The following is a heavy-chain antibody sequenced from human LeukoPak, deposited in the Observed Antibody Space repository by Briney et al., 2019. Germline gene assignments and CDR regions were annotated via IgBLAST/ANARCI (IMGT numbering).Heavy chain of an antibody. D-gene: IGHD3-3*01. CDR1: GGSISSSSYY. CDR3: ARRQYDFWTGYSDY. V-gene: IGHV4-39*01. J-gene: IGHJ4*02. Sequence: PSETLSLTCTVSGGSISSSSYYWGWIRQPPGKGLEWIGSINYSGSTYYNPSLKSRVTISVDTSKNQFSLKLSSVTAADTAVYYCARRQYDFWTGYSDYWGQGTLVTVSS. CDR2: INYSGST.